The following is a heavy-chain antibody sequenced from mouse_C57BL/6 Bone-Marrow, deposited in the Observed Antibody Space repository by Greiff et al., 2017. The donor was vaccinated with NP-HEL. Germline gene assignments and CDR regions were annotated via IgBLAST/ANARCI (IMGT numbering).Heavy chain of an antibody. CDR2: ISYDGSN. D-gene: IGHD2-1*01. V-gene: IGHV3-6*01. CDR1: GYSITSGYY. CDR3: ARVYGNHWYFDV. J-gene: IGHJ1*03. Sequence: EVQLQQSGPGLVKPSQSLSLTCSVTGYSITSGYYWNWIRQFPGNKLEWMGYISYDGSNNYNPSLKNRISITRDTSKNQFFLKLNSVTTEDTATYYCARVYGNHWYFDVWGTGTTVTVSS.